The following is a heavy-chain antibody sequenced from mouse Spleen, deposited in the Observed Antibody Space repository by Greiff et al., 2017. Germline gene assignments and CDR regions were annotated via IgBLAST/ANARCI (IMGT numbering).Heavy chain of an antibody. J-gene: IGHJ4*01. CDR3: ARTGDNYTIDY. CDR2: IWSGGST. V-gene: IGHV2-2*01. CDR1: GFSLTSYG. Sequence: QVQLQQSGPGLVQPSQSLSITCTVSGFSLTSYGVHWVRQSPGKGLEWLGVIWSGGSTDYNAAFISRLSISKDNSKSQVFFKMNRLQADDTAIYYCARTGDNYTIDYWGQGTSVTVSS. D-gene: IGHD3-3*01.